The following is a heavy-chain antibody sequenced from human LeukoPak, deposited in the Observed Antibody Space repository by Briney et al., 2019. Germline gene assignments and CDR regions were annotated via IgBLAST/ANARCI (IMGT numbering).Heavy chain of an antibody. D-gene: IGHD3-10*01. J-gene: IGHJ5*02. CDR3: ARAGWFGAKFDP. CDR1: GGSISSYY. CDR2: IYYSGST. Sequence: SETLSLTCTVSGGSISSYYWSWIRQPPGKGLEWIGYIYYSGSTNYNPSLKSRVTISVDTSKHQFSLKVSPVTAADTAVYYCARAGWFGAKFDPWGQGTLVTVSS. V-gene: IGHV4-59*01.